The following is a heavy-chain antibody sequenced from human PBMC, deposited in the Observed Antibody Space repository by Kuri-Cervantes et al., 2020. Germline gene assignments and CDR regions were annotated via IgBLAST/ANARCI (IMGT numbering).Heavy chain of an antibody. J-gene: IGHJ6*02. D-gene: IGHD3-10*01. CDR2: ISAYNGNT. V-gene: IGHV1-18*01. Sequence: ASVKVSCKASGYTFTSYGISWVRQAPGQGLEWMGWISAYNGNTNYAQNLQGRVTMTTDTSTSTAYMELRSLRSDDTAVYYCARGGKYGSGSYGGHYYYYGMDVWGQGTTVTVSS. CDR1: GYTFTSYG. CDR3: ARGGKYGSGSYGGHYYYYGMDV.